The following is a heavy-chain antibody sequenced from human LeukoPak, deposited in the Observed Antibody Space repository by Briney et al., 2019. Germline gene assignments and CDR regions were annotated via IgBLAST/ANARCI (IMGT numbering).Heavy chain of an antibody. CDR2: INHSGST. D-gene: IGHD3-10*01. V-gene: IGHV4-34*01. CDR3: ARHLITMVRGVRFDP. Sequence: SETLSLTCAVYGGSFSGYYWSWIRQPPGKGLEWIGEINHSGSTNYNPSLKSRVTISVDTSKNQFSLKLSSVTAADTAVYYCARHLITMVRGVRFDPWGQGTLVTVSS. CDR1: GGSFSGYY. J-gene: IGHJ5*02.